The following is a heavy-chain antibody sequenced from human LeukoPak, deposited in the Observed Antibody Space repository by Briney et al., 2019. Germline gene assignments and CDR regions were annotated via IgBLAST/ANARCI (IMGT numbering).Heavy chain of an antibody. CDR2: ITAYSGDR. D-gene: IGHD1-7*01. CDR1: GGTFSSYA. Sequence: ASVKVSCKASGGTFSSYAISWVRQAPGQGLEWMGWITAYSGDRNYAQKLQGRVTMTTDTSTSTAYMELRSLRSDDTAVYYCARDHGSRNWNYPLDYYYGMDVWGQGTTVTVSS. J-gene: IGHJ6*02. CDR3: ARDHGSRNWNYPLDYYYGMDV. V-gene: IGHV1-18*01.